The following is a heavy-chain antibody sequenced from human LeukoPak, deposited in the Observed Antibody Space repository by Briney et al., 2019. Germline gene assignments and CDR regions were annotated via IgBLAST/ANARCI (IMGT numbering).Heavy chain of an antibody. J-gene: IGHJ6*03. CDR2: VSSSGSNI. D-gene: IGHD3-3*01. CDR1: GFSFSDYY. V-gene: IGHV3-11*04. Sequence: PGGPLRLSCAASGFSFSDYYMSWIRQAPGKGLEWISYVSSSGSNIYADSVKGRFTISRDNAKNSLYLQMNSLRAEDTAVYYCARDYDGGYMDVWGKGTTVTVSS. CDR3: ARDYDGGYMDV.